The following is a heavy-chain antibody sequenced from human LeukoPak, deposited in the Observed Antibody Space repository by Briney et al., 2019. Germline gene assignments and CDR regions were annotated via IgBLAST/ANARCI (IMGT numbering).Heavy chain of an antibody. CDR2: IYSSGST. J-gene: IGHJ5*02. V-gene: IGHV4-61*02. Sequence: PSETLSLTCSVSGDSISGETYYWTWVRQPAGKGLEWIGRIYSSGSTSYNPSLKSRVTISVDTSKNQFSLELNSVTASDTAVYYCARGGRGFDPWGQGTLVTVSS. CDR3: ARGGRGFDP. CDR1: GDSISGETYY.